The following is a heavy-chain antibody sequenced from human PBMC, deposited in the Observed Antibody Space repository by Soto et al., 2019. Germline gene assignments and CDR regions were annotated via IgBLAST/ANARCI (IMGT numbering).Heavy chain of an antibody. CDR2: ISGSGGST. D-gene: IGHD6-19*01. V-gene: IGHV3-23*01. CDR3: AKRSSDNAFDI. J-gene: IGHJ3*02. Sequence: EVQLLESGGGLVQPGGSLRLSCAASGFTFSNYAMSWVRQAPGKGLEWVSVISGSGGSTYYADSVKGRFTISRDNSKNTMNLQMNSLRAEDTAIYYCAKRSSDNAFDIWGQGTMVTVSS. CDR1: GFTFSNYA.